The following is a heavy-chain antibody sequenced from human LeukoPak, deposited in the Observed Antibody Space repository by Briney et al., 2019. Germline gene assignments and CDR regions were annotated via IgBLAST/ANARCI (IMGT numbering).Heavy chain of an antibody. Sequence: PGGSLRLSCAASGFTFSSYAMSWVRQAPGKGLEWVSAISGSGGSTYYADSVKGRFTISRDNSKNTLYLQMNSLRAEDTAVYYCAKLPCSSTSCLYNWFDPWGQGTLVTVSS. CDR1: GFTFSSYA. CDR3: AKLPCSSTSCLYNWFDP. V-gene: IGHV3-23*01. J-gene: IGHJ5*02. CDR2: ISGSGGST. D-gene: IGHD2-2*01.